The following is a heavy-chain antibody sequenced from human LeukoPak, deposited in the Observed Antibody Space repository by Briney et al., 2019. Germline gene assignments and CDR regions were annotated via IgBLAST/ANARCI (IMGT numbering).Heavy chain of an antibody. Sequence: SETLSLTCTVSGGSISSYYWSWIRQPPGKGLEWIGYIYYSGSTNYNPSLKSRVTISVDTSKNQFSLKLSSVTAADTAVYYCARGIVWVAAGTSYFDYGGQGTLVTVSS. CDR1: GGSISSYY. CDR3: ARGIVWVAAGTSYFDY. J-gene: IGHJ4*02. D-gene: IGHD6-13*01. V-gene: IGHV4-59*01. CDR2: IYYSGST.